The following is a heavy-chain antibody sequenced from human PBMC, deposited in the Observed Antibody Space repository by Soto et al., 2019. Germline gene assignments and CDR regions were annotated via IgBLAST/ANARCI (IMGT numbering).Heavy chain of an antibody. CDR1: GFTFSSYG. D-gene: IGHD6-13*01. Sequence: QVQLVESGGGVVQPGRSLRLSCAASGFTFSSYGMHWVRQAQGKGLEWVAVISDDGRDKHHAGPVKGRFTITRDNSKNTLYLIMDSLRPEDSAVYYCAKDRNRGAAVYCFDYWGQGTLVAVSS. V-gene: IGHV3-30*18. CDR3: AKDRNRGAAVYCFDY. J-gene: IGHJ4*02. CDR2: ISDDGRDK.